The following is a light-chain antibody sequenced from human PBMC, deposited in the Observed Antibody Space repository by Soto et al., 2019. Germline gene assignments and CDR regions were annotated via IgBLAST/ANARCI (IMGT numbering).Light chain of an antibody. CDR2: KAS. CDR1: QSISSW. V-gene: IGKV1-5*03. J-gene: IGKJ2*01. CDR3: QQYNYYPYT. Sequence: DIQMTQSPATLSASVGDRVTITCRASQSISSWLAWYQQKPGKAPKVLIYKASSLESGVPSRFSGSGSGTEFTLTISSLQPDDFATYYCQQYNYYPYTFGRGNKLEIK.